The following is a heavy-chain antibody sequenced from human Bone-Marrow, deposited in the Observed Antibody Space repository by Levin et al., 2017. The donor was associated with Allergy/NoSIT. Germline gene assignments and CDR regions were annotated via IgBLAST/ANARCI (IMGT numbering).Heavy chain of an antibody. J-gene: IGHJ4*02. CDR1: GFTFSDYY. V-gene: IGHV3-72*01. Sequence: PGGSLRLSCSASGFTFSDYYMDWVRQAPGKGLEWVGRIRNKPNSYTTEYAASVRGRFTISRDDSKNTLYLHMNSLKTEDTAVYYCARVEGTTGGFDYWGQGILVTVSS. D-gene: IGHD4-17*01. CDR3: ARVEGTTGGFDY. CDR2: IRNKPNSYTT.